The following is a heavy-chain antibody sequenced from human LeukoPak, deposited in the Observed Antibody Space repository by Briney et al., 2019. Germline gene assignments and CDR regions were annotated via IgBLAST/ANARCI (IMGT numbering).Heavy chain of an antibody. CDR1: GFTFSSYA. J-gene: IGHJ4*02. Sequence: GRSLRLSCAASGFTFSSYAMHWVRQAPGKGLEWVAVISYDGSNKYYADSVKGRFTISSDNSKNTLYLQMNSLRAEDTAVYYCAREQGSGYWGQGTLVTVSS. V-gene: IGHV3-30-3*01. CDR2: ISYDGSNK. CDR3: AREQGSGY. D-gene: IGHD3-10*01.